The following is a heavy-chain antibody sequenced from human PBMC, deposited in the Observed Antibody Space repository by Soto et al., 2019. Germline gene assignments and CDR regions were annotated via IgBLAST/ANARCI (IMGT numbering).Heavy chain of an antibody. CDR1: GGTLRNFA. D-gene: IGHD6-13*01. CDR3: ARRGVGRVGQCWSIWCDL. J-gene: IGHJ5*02. Sequence: QAQLVQSGAEVKKPGSSVKVSCRASGGTLRNFAINWVRQAPGQGLEWMGAIIPIFDRPVYAQKFQGRVTFTADESTSTAYMELSSRTSEDTAVYYCARRGVGRVGQCWSIWCDLWGQGTLVTVSS. CDR2: IIPIFDRP. V-gene: IGHV1-69*01.